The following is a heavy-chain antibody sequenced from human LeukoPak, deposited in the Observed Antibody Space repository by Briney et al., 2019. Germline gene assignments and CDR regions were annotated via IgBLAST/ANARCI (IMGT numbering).Heavy chain of an antibody. V-gene: IGHV1-18*01. CDR2: ISTYNGNT. CDR1: GYTFTNYD. Sequence: ASVKVSCKASGYTFTNYDINWVRQAPGQGLEWMGRISTYNGNTNYAQKLQGRVTMTTDTSTSTVYMELRSLRSDDTAVYYCAKIAYGANFFDYWGQGTLVTVSS. J-gene: IGHJ4*02. D-gene: IGHD4/OR15-4a*01. CDR3: AKIAYGANFFDY.